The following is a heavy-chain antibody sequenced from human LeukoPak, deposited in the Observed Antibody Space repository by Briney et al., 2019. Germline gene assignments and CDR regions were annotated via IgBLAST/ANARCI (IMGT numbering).Heavy chain of an antibody. V-gene: IGHV3-30-3*01. CDR3: ARDLGPIEMATIDFDY. CDR1: GFTFSSYA. Sequence: GRSLRLSCAASGFTFSSYAMHWVRQAPGKGLEWVAVISYDGSNKYYADSVKGRFTISRDNSKNTLYLQMNSLRAEDTAVYYCARDLGPIEMATIDFDYWGQGTLVTVSS. D-gene: IGHD5-24*01. J-gene: IGHJ4*02. CDR2: ISYDGSNK.